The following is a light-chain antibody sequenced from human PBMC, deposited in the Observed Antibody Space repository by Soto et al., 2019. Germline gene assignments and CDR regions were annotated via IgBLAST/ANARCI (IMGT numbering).Light chain of an antibody. CDR2: DVS. V-gene: IGLV2-14*03. CDR1: SSDVGGYNY. J-gene: IGLJ3*02. Sequence: QSVLTQPASVSGSPGQSITISCTGTSSDVGGYNYVSWYQHHPGKAPRLMIFDVSKRPSGVSSRFSGSKSGNTASLTISGLQAEDEATYYCNSYRSSNNLEGVFGGGTKVTVL. CDR3: NSYRSSNNLEGV.